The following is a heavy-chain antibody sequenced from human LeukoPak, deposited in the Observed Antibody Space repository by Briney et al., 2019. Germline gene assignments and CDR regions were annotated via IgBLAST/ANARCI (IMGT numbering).Heavy chain of an antibody. CDR1: GYTFTGYY. CDR2: INPNSGGT. Sequence: ASVKVSCKASGYTFTGYYMHWLRQAPGQGLEWMGRINPNSGGTNYAQKFQGRVTMTRDTSISTAYMELSRLRSDDTAVYYCARDLKQDYSNGGDYWGQGTPVTVSS. V-gene: IGHV1-2*06. J-gene: IGHJ4*02. D-gene: IGHD4-11*01. CDR3: ARDLKQDYSNGGDY.